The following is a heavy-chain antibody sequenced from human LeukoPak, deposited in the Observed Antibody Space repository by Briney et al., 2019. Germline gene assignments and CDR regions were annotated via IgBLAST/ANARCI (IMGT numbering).Heavy chain of an antibody. J-gene: IGHJ5*02. CDR2: IYYSGST. CDR1: GGSISSSSYY. CDR3: ASPHYGGNSFWFDP. D-gene: IGHD4-23*01. V-gene: IGHV4-39*01. Sequence: PSETLSLTCTVSGGSISSSSYYWGWIRQPPGKGLEWIGSIYYSGSTYYNPSLKSRVTISVDTSKNQFSLKLSSVTAADTAVYYCASPHYGGNSFWFDPWGQGTLVTVSS.